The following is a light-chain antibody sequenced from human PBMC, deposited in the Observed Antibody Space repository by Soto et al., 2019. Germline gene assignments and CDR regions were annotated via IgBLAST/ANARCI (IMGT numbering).Light chain of an antibody. V-gene: IGLV1-44*01. CDR1: SSNIGRNT. CDR3: AAWDDRLNGPV. Sequence: QSVLTQPPSASGTPGQRVTISCSGSSSNIGRNTVNWYQQLPGTAPKLLIYSNNRRPSGVPDRFSGSKSGTSASLAISGLQSEDEADYYCAAWDDRLNGPVFGGGTQLTVL. J-gene: IGLJ7*01. CDR2: SNN.